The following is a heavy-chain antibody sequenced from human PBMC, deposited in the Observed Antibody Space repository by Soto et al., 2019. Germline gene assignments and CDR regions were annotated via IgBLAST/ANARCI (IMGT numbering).Heavy chain of an antibody. CDR3: TGAYYDVSGYSLDP. D-gene: IGHD3-22*01. V-gene: IGHV4-59*01. Sequence: SETLSLTCTVSGGSISSGYWTWIRQPTGKGLEWIGYIYYGGSINYNPSLKSRVIISVDTAKNQFSLRLSSVSAADTAVYYCTGAYYDVSGYSLDPWGQGTSVTVSS. CDR2: IYYGGSI. CDR1: GGSISSGY. J-gene: IGHJ5*02.